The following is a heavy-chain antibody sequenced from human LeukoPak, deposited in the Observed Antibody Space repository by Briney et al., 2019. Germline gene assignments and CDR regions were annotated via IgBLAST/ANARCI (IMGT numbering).Heavy chain of an antibody. CDR2: IFHTGST. V-gene: IGHV4-38-2*02. CDR1: NYSISSGYF. Sequence: SETLSLTCTVSNYSISSGYFWGWIRQPPGKGLEWIGNIFHTGSTYYNPSLKSRVTISVDTSKNQFSLKLSSVTAADTAVYYCARAGSGYSLDYWGQGTLVTVSS. D-gene: IGHD3-3*01. J-gene: IGHJ4*02. CDR3: ARAGSGYSLDY.